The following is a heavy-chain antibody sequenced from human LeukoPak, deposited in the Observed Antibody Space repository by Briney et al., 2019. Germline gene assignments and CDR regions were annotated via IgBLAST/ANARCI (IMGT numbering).Heavy chain of an antibody. CDR1: GGTFSSYA. V-gene: IGHV1-69*05. CDR3: AREAHTVRNYYDSSGYYPLRY. Sequence: SVKVSCKASGGTFSSYAISWVRQAPGQGLEWMGGIIPIFGTASYAQKFQGRVTITTDESTSTAYMELSSLRSEDTAAYYCAREAHTVRNYYDSSGYYPLRYWGQGTLVTVSS. J-gene: IGHJ4*02. D-gene: IGHD3-22*01. CDR2: IIPIFGTA.